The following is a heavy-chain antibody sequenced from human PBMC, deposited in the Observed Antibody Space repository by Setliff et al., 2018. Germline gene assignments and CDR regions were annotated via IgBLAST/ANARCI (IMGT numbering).Heavy chain of an antibody. D-gene: IGHD6-25*01. CDR2: TSNTGITT. Sequence: GGSLRLSCAASVFTFSDYYMTWIRQAPGKGLECISYTSNTGITTYYADSVKGRFTISRDNAKKSLYLQMNSLRAEDTATYYCARSPANGGHDAFDIWGQGTMVTVSS. J-gene: IGHJ3*02. V-gene: IGHV3-11*04. CDR3: ARSPANGGHDAFDI. CDR1: VFTFSDYY.